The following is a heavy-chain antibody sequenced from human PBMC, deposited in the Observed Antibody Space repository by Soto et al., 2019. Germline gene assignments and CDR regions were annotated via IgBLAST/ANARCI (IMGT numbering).Heavy chain of an antibody. CDR1: GFTFGDSY. Sequence: GGSLRLSCAGSGFTFGDSYMSWIRQAPGKGLGWLSYISPGSRYPAYADSVKGRFTISRDNAKRSLYLQMVSLTAEDTAIYYCVRGGGGGLFDPWGQGTMVTVSS. V-gene: IGHV3-11*06. J-gene: IGHJ5*02. CDR3: VRGGGGGLFDP. D-gene: IGHD2-15*01. CDR2: ISPGSRYP.